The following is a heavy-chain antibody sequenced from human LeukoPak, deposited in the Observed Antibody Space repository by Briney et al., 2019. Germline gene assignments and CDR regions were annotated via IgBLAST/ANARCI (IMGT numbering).Heavy chain of an antibody. J-gene: IGHJ6*03. D-gene: IGHD6-13*01. V-gene: IGHV1-24*01. CDR2: FDPEDGET. CDR1: GYTLTELS. CDR3: ARAAGTLFSPAGWDYYYMDV. Sequence: ASVKVSCKVSGYTLTELSMHWVRQAPGKGPEWMGGFDPEDGETIYAQKFQGRVTITRNTSISTAYMELSSLRSEDTAVYYCARAAGTLFSPAGWDYYYMDVWGKGTTVTVSS.